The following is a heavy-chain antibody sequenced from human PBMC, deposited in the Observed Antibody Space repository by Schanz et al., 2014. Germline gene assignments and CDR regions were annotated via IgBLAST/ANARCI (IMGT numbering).Heavy chain of an antibody. CDR3: ARGLRTCAEVSAY. V-gene: IGHV4-31*03. CDR1: GGSVSSGDDY. CDR2: ISSSGVT. D-gene: IGHD3-16*01. Sequence: QVQLQQSGPGLLKPSPTLSLTCTVSGGSVSSGDDYWSWIRQHPGKGLEWIAYISSSGVTYYNPSLKSRVTISMHTSKNQCSLKLSSVAAADTAVYYCARGLRTCAEVSAYWGQGTLVTVAS. J-gene: IGHJ4*02.